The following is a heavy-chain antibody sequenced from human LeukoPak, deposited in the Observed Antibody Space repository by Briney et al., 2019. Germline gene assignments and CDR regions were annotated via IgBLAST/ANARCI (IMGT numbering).Heavy chain of an antibody. J-gene: IGHJ6*02. CDR2: ISSSSSYI. V-gene: IGHV3-21*01. CDR3: ARDSLLAYCGGDCYSGYYGMDA. Sequence: GGSLRLSCAASGFTFSSYSMNWVRQAPGKGLEWVSSISSSSSYIYYADSVKGRFTISRDNAKNSLYLQMNSLRAEDTAVYYCARDSLLAYCGGDCYSGYYGMDAWGQGTTVTVSS. CDR1: GFTFSSYS. D-gene: IGHD2-21*02.